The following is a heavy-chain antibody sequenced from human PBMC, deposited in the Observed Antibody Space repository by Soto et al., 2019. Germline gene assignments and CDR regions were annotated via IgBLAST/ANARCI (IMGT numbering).Heavy chain of an antibody. Sequence: SETLSLTCTVSGGSISSSSSYWGWIRQPPGRGLEWIGNFYYSGSTYYNPSLKSRITISVDTSMNQFSLKLSSVTAADTAVYYCASLYEGYCSGGSCYSGPYAFDIWGQGTMVTVSS. D-gene: IGHD2-15*01. CDR2: FYYSGST. CDR3: ASLYEGYCSGGSCYSGPYAFDI. J-gene: IGHJ3*02. V-gene: IGHV4-39*01. CDR1: GGSISSSSSY.